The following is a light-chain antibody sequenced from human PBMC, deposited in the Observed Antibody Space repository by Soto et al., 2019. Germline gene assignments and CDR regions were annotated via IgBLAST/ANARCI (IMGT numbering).Light chain of an antibody. J-gene: IGKJ1*01. CDR3: QQYDNRWT. Sequence: EILMTQSPATLSVSPGERATLACRASQSVSTNLAWYQQRPGQAPRLLIYGASTRATNIPARFSGSGSGTEFTLTISSLQSEDFAVYYCQQYDNRWTFGHGTNVEI. CDR2: GAS. V-gene: IGKV3-15*01. CDR1: QSVSTN.